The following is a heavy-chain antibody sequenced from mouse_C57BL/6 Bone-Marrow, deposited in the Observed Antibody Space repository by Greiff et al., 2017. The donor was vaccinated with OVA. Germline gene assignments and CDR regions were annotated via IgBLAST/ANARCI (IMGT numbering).Heavy chain of an antibody. CDR3: AGAPYSNYWYFDV. J-gene: IGHJ1*03. CDR2: ITHSGET. CDR1: GFPITSGYY. Sequence: QVQLKQSGPGLVKPSQSLFLTCSITGFPITSGYYWIWIRQSPGKPLEWMGYITHSGETFYNPSLQSPISITRETSKNQFFLQLNSVTTEDTAMYYCAGAPYSNYWYFDVWGTGTTVTVSS. D-gene: IGHD2-5*01. V-gene: IGHV12-3*01.